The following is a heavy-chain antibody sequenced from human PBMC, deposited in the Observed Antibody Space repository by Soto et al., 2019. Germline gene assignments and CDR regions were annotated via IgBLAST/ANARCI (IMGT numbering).Heavy chain of an antibody. J-gene: IGHJ6*02. D-gene: IGHD3-10*01. CDR2: VSYEGSNK. V-gene: IGHV3-30*04. CDR3: ARAGGTSSWFGYYGMPV. CDR1: GFTSNNFA. Sequence: QFQLVESGGGVVQPGRSLRLSCTASGFTSNNFAVHWVRQAPGKGLQWVGAVSYEGSNKYYADSVKGRFTISRDGSQNTVYLQMNSLRVEDTGVYYCARAGGTSSWFGYYGMPVWGQGTTVTVSS.